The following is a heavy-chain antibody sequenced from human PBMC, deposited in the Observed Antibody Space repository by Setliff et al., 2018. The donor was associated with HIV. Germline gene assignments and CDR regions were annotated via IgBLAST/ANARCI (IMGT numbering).Heavy chain of an antibody. CDR3: AKDTSGGWGAFDI. Sequence: SLKISCAASGFTFDDYAMHWVRQAPGKGLEWVSGISWNSGSIGYADSVKGRFTISRDNAKNSLYLQMNSLRAEDMALYYCAKDTSGGWGAFDIWGQGTMVTVSS. CDR2: ISWNSGSI. J-gene: IGHJ3*02. D-gene: IGHD6-19*01. CDR1: GFTFDDYA. V-gene: IGHV3-9*03.